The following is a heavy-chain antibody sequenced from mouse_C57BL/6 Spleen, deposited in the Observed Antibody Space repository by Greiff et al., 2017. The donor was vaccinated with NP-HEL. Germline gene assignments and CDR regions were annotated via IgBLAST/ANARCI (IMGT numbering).Heavy chain of an antibody. D-gene: IGHD1-1*01. CDR2: SRNKANDYTT. Sequence: EVKLVESGGGLVQSGRSLRLSCATSGFTFTDFYMEWVRQAPGKGLEWIAASRNKANDYTTEYSASVKGRFIVSRDTSQSILYLQMNALRAEDTAIYYCARERGDYYYGSSDAMDYWGQGTSVTVSS. CDR3: ARERGDYYYGSSDAMDY. J-gene: IGHJ4*01. CDR1: GFTFTDFY. V-gene: IGHV7-1*01.